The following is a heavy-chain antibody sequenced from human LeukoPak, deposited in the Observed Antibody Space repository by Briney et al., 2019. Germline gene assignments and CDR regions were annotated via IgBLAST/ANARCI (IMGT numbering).Heavy chain of an antibody. J-gene: IGHJ5*02. V-gene: IGHV3-48*01. CDR2: IRSSSET. D-gene: IGHD5-12*01. CDR1: GLTFSNYA. CDR3: ARDAGNSGYGCDL. Sequence: TGGSLRLSCAASGLTFSNYAMSWVRQAPGKGLEWVSHIRSSSETFYADSVKGRFTISRDNARNSLYLQMNNLRGEDTAIYYCARDAGNSGYGCDLWGQGTLVTVSS.